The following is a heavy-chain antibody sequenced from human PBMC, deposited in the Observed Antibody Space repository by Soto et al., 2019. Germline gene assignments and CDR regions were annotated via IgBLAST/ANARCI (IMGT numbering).Heavy chain of an antibody. Sequence: SETLSLTCTVSGGSISSGGYYWGWIRQHPGKGLEWIGYIYYSGSTYYNPSLKSRVTISVDTSKNQFSLKLSSVTAADTAVYYCASFSSSSPSDYYHYCYMDVWGKGTTVTVSS. D-gene: IGHD6-6*01. J-gene: IGHJ6*03. V-gene: IGHV4-30-4*08. CDR2: IYYSGST. CDR3: ASFSSSSPSDYYHYCYMDV. CDR1: GGSISSGGYY.